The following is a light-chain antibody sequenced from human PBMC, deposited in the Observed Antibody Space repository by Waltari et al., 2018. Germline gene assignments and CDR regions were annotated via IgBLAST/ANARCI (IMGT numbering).Light chain of an antibody. CDR2: GAS. CDR1: QSVSSN. CDR3: QQYNNWPALT. J-gene: IGKJ4*01. Sequence: EIVMTQTPATMSVSPRETANLSCRASQSVSSNLAWYQQKPGQAPRLLIYGASTRATGIPARFSGSGSGTEFTLTISSLQSEDFAVYYCQQYNNWPALTFGGGTKVEIK. V-gene: IGKV3-15*01.